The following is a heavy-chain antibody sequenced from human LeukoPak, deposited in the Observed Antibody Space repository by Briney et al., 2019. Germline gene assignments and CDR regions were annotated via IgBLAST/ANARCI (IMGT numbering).Heavy chain of an antibody. CDR2: ISGSGGST. CDR3: AKGPMAVAGSYFDY. CDR1: GFTFSSYG. D-gene: IGHD6-19*01. J-gene: IGHJ4*02. V-gene: IGHV3-23*01. Sequence: GGTLRLSCAASGFTFSSYGMSWVRQAPGKGLEWVSAISGSGGSTYYADSVKGRFTISRDNSKNTLYLQMNSLRAEDTAVYYCAKGPMAVAGSYFDYWGQGTLVTVSS.